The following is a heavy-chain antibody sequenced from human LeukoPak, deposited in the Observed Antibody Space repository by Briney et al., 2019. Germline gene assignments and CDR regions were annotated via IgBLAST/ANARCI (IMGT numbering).Heavy chain of an antibody. V-gene: IGHV4-59*01. Sequence: PSETLSLTCTASGCSISSYYWSWIRQPPGKGLEWIGYIYYSGSTNYNPSLKSRVTISVDTSKNQFSLKLSSVTAADTAVYYCAGTYYYDSSGYFDYWGQGTLVTVSS. CDR1: GCSISSYY. J-gene: IGHJ4*02. CDR3: AGTYYYDSSGYFDY. CDR2: IYYSGST. D-gene: IGHD3-22*01.